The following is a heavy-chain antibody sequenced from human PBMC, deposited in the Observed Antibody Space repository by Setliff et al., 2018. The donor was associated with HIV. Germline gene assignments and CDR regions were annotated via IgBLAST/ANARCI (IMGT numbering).Heavy chain of an antibody. J-gene: IGHJ4*02. V-gene: IGHV3-30-3*01. CDR2: ISYDGSNK. CDR3: ARETMYDSRGYLSHYFDY. D-gene: IGHD3-22*01. Sequence: GGSLRLSCAASEFTFSNYAMHWVRQAPGKELEWVAVISYDGSNKYYADSVKGRFTISRDNSKNTLYLQMNSLRVEDTAVYYCARETMYDSRGYLSHYFDYWGQGTPVTVSS. CDR1: EFTFSNYA.